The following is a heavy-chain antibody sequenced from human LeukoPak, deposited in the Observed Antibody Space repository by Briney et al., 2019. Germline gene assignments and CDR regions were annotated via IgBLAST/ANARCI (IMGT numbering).Heavy chain of an antibody. Sequence: SETLSLTCTVSGGSISSSSFYWGWVRQPPGKGLEWIGSIYYSGSTNYNPSLKSRVTISVDTSKNQLSLKLSSVTAADTAVYYCARGLWFGELWGTYYFDYWGQGTLVTVSS. CDR1: GGSISSSSFY. J-gene: IGHJ4*02. V-gene: IGHV4-39*07. CDR3: ARGLWFGELWGTYYFDY. CDR2: IYYSGST. D-gene: IGHD3-10*01.